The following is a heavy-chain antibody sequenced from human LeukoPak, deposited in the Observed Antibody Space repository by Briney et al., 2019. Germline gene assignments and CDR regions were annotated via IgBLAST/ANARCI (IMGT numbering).Heavy chain of an antibody. Sequence: ASVKVSCKTSGYTFTTCAVHWVRQAPGQRLEWMGWIHADSGNTKYSQKLQGRVAIARDTSASTIYMELTSLRIEDTAVYFCTIGLAGDWDAFDIWGLGTMVTISS. CDR1: GYTFTTCA. CDR3: TIGLAGDWDAFDI. CDR2: IHADSGNT. V-gene: IGHV1-3*01. D-gene: IGHD6-19*01. J-gene: IGHJ3*02.